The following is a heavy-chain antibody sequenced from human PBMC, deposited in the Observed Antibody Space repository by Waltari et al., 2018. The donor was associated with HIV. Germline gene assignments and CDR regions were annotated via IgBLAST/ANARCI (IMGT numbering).Heavy chain of an antibody. D-gene: IGHD1-26*01. CDR3: ARSESATWANFDF. Sequence: GAEVKSPGASVRVACRTSGYTFDAYHIHWVRQAPGEGLEWMGWISPTNGDTDYAQKFQEWISMTRDTSAATVYLTVNKLRSDDTAIYFCARSESATWANFDFWGQGTLVSVPS. CDR1: GYTFDAYH. V-gene: IGHV1-2*04. J-gene: IGHJ4*02. CDR2: ISPTNGDT.